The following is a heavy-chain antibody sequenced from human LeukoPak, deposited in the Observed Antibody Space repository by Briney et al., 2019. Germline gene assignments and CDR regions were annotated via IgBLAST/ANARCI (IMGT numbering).Heavy chain of an antibody. CDR2: IYTSGST. Sequence: SETLSLTCTVSGGSISSYYWSWIRQPAGRGLEWIGRIYTSGSTNYNPSLKSRVTMSVDTSKNQFSLKLSSVTAADTAVYYCARESEQATGTEIVDYWGQGTLVTVSS. V-gene: IGHV4-4*07. CDR3: ARESEQATGTEIVDY. CDR1: GGSISSYY. D-gene: IGHD1-1*01. J-gene: IGHJ4*02.